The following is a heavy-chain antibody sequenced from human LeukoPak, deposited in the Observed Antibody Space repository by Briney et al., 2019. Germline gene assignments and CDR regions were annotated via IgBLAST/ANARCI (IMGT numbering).Heavy chain of an antibody. J-gene: IGHJ4*02. CDR1: GYTFTTYA. Sequence: ASVKVSCKASGYTFTTYAMHWVRQAPGQRLEWMGWINAGNGKTKYSQEFQGRVIVTRDTVASTAYMEPSSLRSEDMAVYYRARCGYSSGWDEEPFDYWGQGTLVTVSS. V-gene: IGHV1-3*03. D-gene: IGHD6-19*01. CDR3: ARCGYSSGWDEEPFDY. CDR2: INAGNGKT.